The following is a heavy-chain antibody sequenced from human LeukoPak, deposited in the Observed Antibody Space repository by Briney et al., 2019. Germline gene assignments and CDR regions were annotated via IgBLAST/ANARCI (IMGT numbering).Heavy chain of an antibody. Sequence: GGSLRLSCAASGFTFSTYSMSWVRQAPGKGLEWVSYISSSGGTIYYADSVKGRFTISRDSVKNSLYLQMNSLRDEDTAVYYSEKAPLTTYYYDSSGYYPKYFQHWGQGTLVTVSS. CDR1: GFTFSTYS. D-gene: IGHD3-22*01. J-gene: IGHJ1*01. CDR3: EKAPLTTYYYDSSGYYPKYFQH. CDR2: ISSSGGTI. V-gene: IGHV3-48*02.